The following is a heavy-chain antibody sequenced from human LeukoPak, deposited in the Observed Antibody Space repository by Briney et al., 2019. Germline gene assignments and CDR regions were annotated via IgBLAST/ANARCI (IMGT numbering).Heavy chain of an antibody. CDR3: AKDPRVGSRVATPCH. J-gene: IGHJ4*02. D-gene: IGHD5-24*01. CDR1: GFTFSIYA. Sequence: GGSLRLSCAASGFTFSIYAMSWVRQAPGKGLEWVSAISGSGGSTYYADSVKGRFTISRDNSKSTLFLQMNSLRAEDTAVYYCAKDPRVGSRVATPCHWGQGTLVTVSS. CDR2: ISGSGGST. V-gene: IGHV3-23*01.